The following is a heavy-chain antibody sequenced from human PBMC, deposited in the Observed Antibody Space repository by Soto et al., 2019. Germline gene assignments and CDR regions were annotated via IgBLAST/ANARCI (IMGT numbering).Heavy chain of an antibody. CDR2: IYYSGST. V-gene: IGHV4-30-4*01. Sequence: QVQLQESGTGLVKPSQTLSLTCTVSGGSISSGDYYWSWIRQPPGKGLEWIGYIYYSGSTYYNPSLKSRVTISVDTSKNQFSLKLSSVTAADTAVYYCARDRAAGYDYYYGMDVWGQGTTVTVSS. D-gene: IGHD6-13*01. CDR1: GGSISSGDYY. J-gene: IGHJ6*02. CDR3: ARDRAAGYDYYYGMDV.